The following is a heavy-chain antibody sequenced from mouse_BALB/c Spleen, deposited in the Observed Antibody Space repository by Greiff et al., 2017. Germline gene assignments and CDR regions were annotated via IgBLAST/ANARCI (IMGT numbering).Heavy chain of an antibody. J-gene: IGHJ3*01. CDR1: GYAFTNYL. V-gene: IGHV1-54*01. CDR2: INPGSGGT. CDR3: ARGGYDRFAY. D-gene: IGHD2-2*01. Sequence: VQLQQSGAELVRPGTSVKVSCKASGYAFTNYLIEWVKQRPRQGLEWIGVINPGSGGTNYNEKFKGKATLTADKSSSTAYMQLSSLTSDDSAVYFCARGGYDRFAYWGQGTLVTVSA.